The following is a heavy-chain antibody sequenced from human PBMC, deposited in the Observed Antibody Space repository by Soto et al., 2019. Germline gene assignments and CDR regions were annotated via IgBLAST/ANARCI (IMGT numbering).Heavy chain of an antibody. D-gene: IGHD4-17*01. J-gene: IGHJ4*02. CDR2: LYYSGNT. CDR1: GGSISSGGYY. CDR3: ARGRYGDYRNGSYYFDY. Sequence: PSETLFLTCPFSGGSISSGGYYWSWVRQHPGKGLEWIGDLYYSGNTYYNPSLKSRATISVETSKNQFSLKLSSVTAADTAVYYCARGRYGDYRNGSYYFDYWGQGTLVTVSS. V-gene: IGHV4-31*03.